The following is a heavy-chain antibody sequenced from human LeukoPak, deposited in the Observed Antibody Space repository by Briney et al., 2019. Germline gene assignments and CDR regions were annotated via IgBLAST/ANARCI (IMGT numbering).Heavy chain of an antibody. CDR2: ISSSSSYI. CDR3: ARVNRPGRNDAFDI. V-gene: IGHV3-21*01. CDR1: GFTFSSYS. D-gene: IGHD1-14*01. J-gene: IGHJ3*02. Sequence: GGSLRLSCAASGFTFSSYSMNWVRQAPGKGLEWVSSISSSSSYIYYADSVKGRFTISRDNAKNSLYLQINSLRAEDTAVYYCARVNRPGRNDAFDIWGQGTMVTVSS.